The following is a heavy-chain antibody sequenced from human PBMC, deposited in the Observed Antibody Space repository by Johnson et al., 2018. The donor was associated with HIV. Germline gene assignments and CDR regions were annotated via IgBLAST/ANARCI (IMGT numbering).Heavy chain of an antibody. V-gene: IGHV3-48*03. Sequence: EVQLVESGGGLVQPGRSLRLSCAASGFTFDDYAMHWVRQAPGKGLDWVSYISSSGSTIYYADSVKGRFTISRDNAKNSLYLQMNSLRAEDTAVYYCARERGEGGSYYSFRRDAFDIWGQGTMVTVSS. CDR2: ISSSGSTI. D-gene: IGHD1-26*01. J-gene: IGHJ3*02. CDR3: ARERGEGGSYYSFRRDAFDI. CDR1: GFTFDDYA.